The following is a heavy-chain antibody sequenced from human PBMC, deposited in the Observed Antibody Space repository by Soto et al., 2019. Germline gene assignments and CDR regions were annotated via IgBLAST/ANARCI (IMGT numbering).Heavy chain of an antibody. D-gene: IGHD1-26*01. J-gene: IGHJ4*02. V-gene: IGHV4-34*01. CDR3: AKIDSGQLTDLDY. CDR2: INHSGST. Sequence: QVQLQQWGAGLLKPSETLSLTCAVYGGSFSGYYWSWIRQPPGKGLEWIGEINHSGSTNYNPSLRSRVTIPVDTSKNQFSLKLSSVTAADTAVYYCAKIDSGQLTDLDYWGQGTLVTVSS. CDR1: GGSFSGYY.